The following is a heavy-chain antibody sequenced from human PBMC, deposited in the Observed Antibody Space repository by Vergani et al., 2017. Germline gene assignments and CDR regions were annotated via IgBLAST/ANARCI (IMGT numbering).Heavy chain of an antibody. Sequence: VQLVQSGAEVKKPGESLRISCKGSGYSFTSYWISWVRQMPGKGLEWMGWINTNTGNPTYAQGFTGRFVFSLDTSVSTAYLQISSLKAEDTAVYYCARAGESANWFDPWGQGTLVTVSS. CDR2: INTNTGNP. J-gene: IGHJ5*02. D-gene: IGHD3-16*01. V-gene: IGHV7-4-1*02. CDR1: GYSFTSYW. CDR3: ARAGESANWFDP.